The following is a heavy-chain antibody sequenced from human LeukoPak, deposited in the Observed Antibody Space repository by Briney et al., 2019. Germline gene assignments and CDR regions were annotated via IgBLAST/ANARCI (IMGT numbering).Heavy chain of an antibody. J-gene: IGHJ4*02. CDR1: GGSISSYY. CDR3: AREQSWGSYRYTVDY. Sequence: PSETLSLTCTVSGGSISSYYWSWIRQPPGKGLEWIGYIYYSGSTNYNPSLKSRVTISVDTSKNQFSLKLSSVTAADTAVYYCAREQSWGSYRYTVDYWVQGTLVTVSS. V-gene: IGHV4-59*12. D-gene: IGHD3-16*02. CDR2: IYYSGST.